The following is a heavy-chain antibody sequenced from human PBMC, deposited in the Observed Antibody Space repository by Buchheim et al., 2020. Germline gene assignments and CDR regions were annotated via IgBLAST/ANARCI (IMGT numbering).Heavy chain of an antibody. CDR2: ISYDGSNK. Sequence: QVQLVESGGGAVQPGRSLRLSCAASGFTFSSYGMHWVRQAPGKGLEWVAVISYDGSNKYYADSVKGRFTISRDNSKNTLYLQMNSLRAEDTAVYYCAKDIREAELGGMDVWGQGTT. CDR3: AKDIREAELGGMDV. D-gene: IGHD7-27*01. V-gene: IGHV3-30*18. CDR1: GFTFSSYG. J-gene: IGHJ6*02.